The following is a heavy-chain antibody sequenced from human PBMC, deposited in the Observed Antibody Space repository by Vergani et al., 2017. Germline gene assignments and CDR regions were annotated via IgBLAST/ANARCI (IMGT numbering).Heavy chain of an antibody. CDR2: ISYDGSNK. CDR1: GFTFSSYG. D-gene: IGHD3-3*01. J-gene: IGHJ4*02. Sequence: QVQLVESGGGVVQPGRSLRLSCAASGFTFSSYGMHWVRQAPGKGLEWVAVISYDGSNKYYADSVKGRFTISRDNSKNTLYLQMNSLRAEDTAVYYCAKYYDFWSGYYTGPDYWGQGTLVTVSS. CDR3: AKYYDFWSGYYTGPDY. V-gene: IGHV3-30*18.